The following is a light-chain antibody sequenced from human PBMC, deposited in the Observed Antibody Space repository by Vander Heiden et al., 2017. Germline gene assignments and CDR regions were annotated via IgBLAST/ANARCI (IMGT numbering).Light chain of an antibody. V-gene: IGLV2-14*03. Sequence: QSALTQPASVSGSPGQSITISCTGTSSAIGEYTYVSWYQRHPGKAPNLISFDFSYRPSGISTRFSGSKSGNTASVTISGLQAEDEADYYCNSYKTTSTPVVCGGGTTL. J-gene: IGLJ2*01. CDR2: DFS. CDR1: SSAIGEYTY. CDR3: NSYKTTSTPVV.